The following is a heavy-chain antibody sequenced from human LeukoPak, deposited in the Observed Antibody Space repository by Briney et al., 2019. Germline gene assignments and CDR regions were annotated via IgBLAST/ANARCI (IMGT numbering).Heavy chain of an antibody. CDR1: GGSSSSYY. V-gene: IGHV4-34*01. Sequence: SETLSLTCAVYGGSSSSYYRSWMRQSPGKGLEGSGENNQSGTTSYNPSLRSRVTISLDTSKNQFSLSLRSVSAADSATYYCARRTWYGTTYYYYLMDVWGKGTAVTVSS. CDR3: ARRTWYGTTYYYYLMDV. CDR2: NNQSGTT. J-gene: IGHJ6*03. D-gene: IGHD2/OR15-2a*01.